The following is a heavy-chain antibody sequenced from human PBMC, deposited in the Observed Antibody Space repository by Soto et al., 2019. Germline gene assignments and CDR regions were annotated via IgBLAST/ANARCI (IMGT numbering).Heavy chain of an antibody. CDR1: GFTFSNYA. D-gene: IGHD3-16*01. J-gene: IGHJ4*02. V-gene: IGHV3-23*01. CDR2: ISGSGGRS. CDR3: AKAYFVWSSEQPYYFDY. Sequence: EVQLLDSGGGLVQPGGSLRLSCAASGFTFSNYAMTWVRQGPGKGLEWVSGISGSGGRSYYADSVKGRFTISRDKSKSTLYLQMTRLRAEDTAVYYCAKAYFVWSSEQPYYFDYWGQGPLVTVSS.